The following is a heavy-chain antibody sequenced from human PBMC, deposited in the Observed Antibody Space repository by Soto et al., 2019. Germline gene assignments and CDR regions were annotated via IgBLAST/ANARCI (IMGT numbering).Heavy chain of an antibody. D-gene: IGHD1-26*01. CDR1: GFMFSCCA. V-gene: IGHV3-23*01. CDR3: AKHRGGGSYTNWSFAV. CDR2: IHGDGDYS. J-gene: IGHJ2*01. Sequence: EVQLLDSGGGLVQPGGSLRLSCAASGFMFSCCAMRWVRQAPGKGLEWVSTIHGDGDYSHYTDSVEGRFTISRDNSRNTLDLQMPILRGDDTAVYFCAKHRGGGSYTNWSFAVWGRGTLVTVSS.